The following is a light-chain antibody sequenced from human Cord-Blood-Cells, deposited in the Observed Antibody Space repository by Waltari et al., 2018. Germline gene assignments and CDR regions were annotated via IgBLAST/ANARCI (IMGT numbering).Light chain of an antibody. V-gene: IGLV2-14*01. J-gene: IGLJ2*01. CDR3: SSYTSSSTLVV. Sequence: QSALTPPAPVSWSPGQPITTSCTGTSTAVGGYNYVSWYQQHPGKAPNLMIFDVSKRPSGVSNRFSGSKSGNTASLTISGLQAEDEADYYCSSYTSSSTLVVFGGGTKLTVL. CDR1: STAVGGYNY. CDR2: DVS.